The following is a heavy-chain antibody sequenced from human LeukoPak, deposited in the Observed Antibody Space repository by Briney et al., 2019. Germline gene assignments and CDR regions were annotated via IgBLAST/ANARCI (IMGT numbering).Heavy chain of an antibody. V-gene: IGHV3-30*04. D-gene: IGHD3-22*01. CDR1: GFTFSGYA. J-gene: IGHJ3*02. Sequence: PGGSLRLSCAASGFTFSGYAMHWVRQAPGKGLEWVAVISYDGSNKYYADSVKGRFTISRDNAKNSLYLQMNSLRAEDTAVYYCARGGWDTAMENYYDSSGYYPLGAFDIWGQGTMVTVSS. CDR3: ARGGWDTAMENYYDSSGYYPLGAFDI. CDR2: ISYDGSNK.